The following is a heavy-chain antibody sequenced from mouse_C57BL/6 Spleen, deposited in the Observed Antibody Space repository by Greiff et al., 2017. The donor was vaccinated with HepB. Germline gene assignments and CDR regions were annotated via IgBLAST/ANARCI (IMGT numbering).Heavy chain of an antibody. CDR1: GYTFTDYE. J-gene: IGHJ3*01. CDR2: IDPETGGT. Sequence: VKLQQSGAELVRPGASVTLSCKASGYTFTDYEMHWVKQTPVHGLEWIGAIDPETGGTAYNQKFKGKAILTADKSSSTAYMELRSLTSEDSAVYYCTRSGSNYGAWFAYWGQGTLVTVSA. CDR3: TRSGSNYGAWFAY. V-gene: IGHV1-15*01. D-gene: IGHD2-5*01.